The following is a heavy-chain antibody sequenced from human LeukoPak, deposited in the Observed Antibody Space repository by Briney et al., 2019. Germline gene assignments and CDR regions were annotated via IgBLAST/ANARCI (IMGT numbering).Heavy chain of an antibody. CDR2: INYSVST. CDR1: SASISSSSYY. V-gene: IGHV4-39*01. J-gene: IGHJ4*02. D-gene: IGHD3-10*01. CDR3: ASSVAMVPDY. Sequence: PSETLSLTCTVSSASISSSSYYWGWIRQPPGKGLEWIGSINYSVSTYYNPSLKSRVTISVDTSKNKFSLKLSSVTAADTAVYYCASSVAMVPDYWGQGTLVTVSS.